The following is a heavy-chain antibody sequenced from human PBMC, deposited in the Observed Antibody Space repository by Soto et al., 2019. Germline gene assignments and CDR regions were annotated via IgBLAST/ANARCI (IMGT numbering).Heavy chain of an antibody. CDR3: AKGACSSTACYEFDS. CDR1: GGSISSAGNY. D-gene: IGHD2-2*01. J-gene: IGHJ5*01. V-gene: IGHV4-31*03. Sequence: QVQLRESGPGLVKPSQALYLTCTVSGGSISSAGNYWNWIRQHPGKGLEWIGYIYNSGNTYYNPSLKSRVTILIDRSENQFSLKLTSVTAADTAVFYCAKGACSSTACYEFDSWGQGTLVAVSS. CDR2: IYNSGNT.